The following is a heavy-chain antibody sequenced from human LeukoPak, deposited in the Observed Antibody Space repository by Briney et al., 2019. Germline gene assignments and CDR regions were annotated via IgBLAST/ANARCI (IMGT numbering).Heavy chain of an antibody. Sequence: GASVKVSCEASRYTLTSYGINWMRQAPGQGLEWMGWISTQTGNTNYAQKVQGRLTLTTDRSTNTAYMELRGLRSDDTAVYYCARGAYGDKWGQGTMVTVSS. J-gene: IGHJ4*02. CDR2: ISTQTGNT. CDR1: RYTLTSYG. CDR3: ARGAYGDK. V-gene: IGHV1-18*01. D-gene: IGHD4-17*01.